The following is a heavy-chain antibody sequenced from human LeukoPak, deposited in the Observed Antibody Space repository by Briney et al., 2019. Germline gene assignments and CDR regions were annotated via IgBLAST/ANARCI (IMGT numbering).Heavy chain of an antibody. CDR1: GGSISSGGYY. CDR2: IYYSGST. V-gene: IGHV4-31*03. J-gene: IGHJ5*02. CDR3: ARKLGYCSSTSCYGFDP. Sequence: PSETLSLTCTVSGGSISSGGYYWSWIRQHPGKGLEWIGYIYYSGSTYYNPSLKSRVTISVDTSKNQFSLKLSSVTAADTAVYYCARKLGYCSSTSCYGFDPWGQGTLVTVSS. D-gene: IGHD2-2*01.